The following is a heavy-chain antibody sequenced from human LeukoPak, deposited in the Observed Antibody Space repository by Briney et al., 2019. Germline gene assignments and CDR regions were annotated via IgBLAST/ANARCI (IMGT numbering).Heavy chain of an antibody. CDR2: ISSSSSYI. D-gene: IGHD3-9*01. CDR1: GFTFSSYS. CDR3: ARANPSYYDILTGTNLPAFDI. V-gene: IGHV3-21*01. Sequence: GGSLRLSCAASGFTFSSYSMNWVRQAPGKGLECVSSISSSSSYIYYAGSVKGRFTISRDNAKNSLYLQMNSLRAEDTAVYYCARANPSYYDILTGTNLPAFDIWGQGTMVTVSS. J-gene: IGHJ3*02.